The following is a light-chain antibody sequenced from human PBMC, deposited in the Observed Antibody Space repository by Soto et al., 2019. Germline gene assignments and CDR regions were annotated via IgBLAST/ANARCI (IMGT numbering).Light chain of an antibody. V-gene: IGKV1-5*03. CDR3: QHYNSYSEA. Sequence: DIQMTQSPSTLSGSVGDRVTITCRASQTISSWLAWYQQKPGKAPKPLIYKASTLKSGVPSRFSGSGSGTEFTLTISSLQPDDFATYYCQHYNSYSEAFGQGTRLEIK. CDR1: QTISSW. CDR2: KAS. J-gene: IGKJ5*01.